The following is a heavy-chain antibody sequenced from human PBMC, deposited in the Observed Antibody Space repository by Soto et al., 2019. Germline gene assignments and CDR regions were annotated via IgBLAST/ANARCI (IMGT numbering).Heavy chain of an antibody. V-gene: IGHV4-59*01. CDR3: ARANELLWFGELLYPLPDY. CDR1: GGSISSYY. Sequence: SETLSLTCTVSGGSISSYYWSWIRQPPGKGLEWIGYIYYSGSTNYNPSLKSRVTISVDTSKNQFALKLSSVTAAEPAVYYCARANELLWFGELLYPLPDYWGQGTLVTVSS. J-gene: IGHJ4*02. CDR2: IYYSGST. D-gene: IGHD3-10*01.